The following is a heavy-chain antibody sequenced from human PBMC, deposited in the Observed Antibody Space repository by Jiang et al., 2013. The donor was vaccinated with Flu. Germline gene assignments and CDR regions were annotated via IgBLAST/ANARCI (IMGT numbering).Heavy chain of an antibody. Sequence: PGLVKPSETLSLTCTVSGGSISSSSYYWGWIRQPPGKGLEWIGSIYYSGSTYYNPSLKSRVTISVDTSKNQFSLKLSSVTAADTAVYYCARPLYSSGWYEGWFDPWGQGTLVTVSS. CDR2: IYYSGST. D-gene: IGHD6-19*01. V-gene: IGHV4-39*01. CDR3: ARPLYSSGWYEGWFDP. J-gene: IGHJ5*02. CDR1: GGSISSSSYY.